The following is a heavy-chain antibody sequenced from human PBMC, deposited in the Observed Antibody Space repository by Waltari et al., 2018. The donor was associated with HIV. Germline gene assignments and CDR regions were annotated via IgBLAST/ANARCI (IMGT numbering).Heavy chain of an antibody. J-gene: IGHJ4*02. D-gene: IGHD6-19*01. CDR3: ARGGGALAVAHDY. CDR2: ISSSSSYI. CDR1: GFTFSSYS. V-gene: IGHV3-21*01. Sequence: EVQLVESGGGLVKPGGSLRLSCAASGFTFSSYSMNWVRQAPGKGLEWVLSISSSSSYIYYADSVKGRFTISRDNAKNSLYLQMNSLRAEDTAVYYCARGGGALAVAHDYWGQGTLVTVSS.